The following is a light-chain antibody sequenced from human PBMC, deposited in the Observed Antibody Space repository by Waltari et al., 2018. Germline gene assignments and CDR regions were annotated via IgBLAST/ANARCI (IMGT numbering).Light chain of an antibody. Sequence: QSVLTQPPSVSGAPGQTVTIPCTGSSSNIGAGSDLHWYQQLPGAAPKLLILSVNSRPSGVPDRFSGSKSGTSASLAITGLQVEDEADYYCHSYDSTVSGWVFGGGTKLTVL. J-gene: IGLJ3*02. CDR1: SSNIGAGSD. V-gene: IGLV1-40*01. CDR2: SVN. CDR3: HSYDSTVSGWV.